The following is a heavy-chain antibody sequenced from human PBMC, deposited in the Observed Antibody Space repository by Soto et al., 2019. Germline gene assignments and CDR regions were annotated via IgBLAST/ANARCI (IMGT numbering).Heavy chain of an antibody. D-gene: IGHD6-13*01. CDR1: GFTFSSYS. CDR3: ARHPERIAEIGWFDP. J-gene: IGHJ5*02. Sequence: EVQLVGSGGGLVQPGGSLRLSCAASGFTFSSYSMNWVRQAPGKGLEWVSYISSSSSTIYYADSVKGRFTISRDNAKNSLYLQMNSLRAEDKAVYSCARHPERIAEIGWFDPWGQGTLVTVSS. V-gene: IGHV3-48*01. CDR2: ISSSSSTI.